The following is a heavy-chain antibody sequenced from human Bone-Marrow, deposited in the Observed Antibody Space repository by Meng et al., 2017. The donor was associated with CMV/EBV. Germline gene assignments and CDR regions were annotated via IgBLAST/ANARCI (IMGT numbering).Heavy chain of an antibody. CDR2: IVVGSGNT. V-gene: IGHV1-58*01. J-gene: IGHJ4*02. D-gene: IGHD3-3*01. Sequence: SVKVSCKASGDTFSNYAFCWVRQAPGQGPEWIGWIVVGSGNTNYAQKFQERVTITRDMSTSTAYMELSSLRSEDTAVYYCAAGSGAAPICLADWGQGTRVTCSS. CDR3: AAGSGAAPICLAD. CDR1: GDTFSNYA.